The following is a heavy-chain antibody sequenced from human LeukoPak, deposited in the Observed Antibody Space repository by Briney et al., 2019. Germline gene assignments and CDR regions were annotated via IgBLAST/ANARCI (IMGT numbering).Heavy chain of an antibody. D-gene: IGHD3-10*02. J-gene: IGHJ6*04. CDR1: GFTFSNYW. V-gene: IGHV3-7*01. CDR2: IKQDGSEK. Sequence: SGGSLRLSCAASGFTFSNYWMSWVRQAPGKGLGWVANIKQDGSEKYYVDSVKGRFTISRDNAKNSLYLQMNSLRAEDTAVYYCAELGITMIGGVWGKGTTVTISS. CDR3: AELGITMIGGV.